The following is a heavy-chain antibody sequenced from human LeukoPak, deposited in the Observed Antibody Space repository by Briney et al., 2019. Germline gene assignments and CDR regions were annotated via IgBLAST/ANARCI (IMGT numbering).Heavy chain of an antibody. CDR2: IKQDGSEK. Sequence: GGSLRLSCAASRFTLSSYWMSWVRQAPGKGLEWVANIKQDGSEKYYVDSVKGRFTISRDNAKNSLYLQMNSLRAEDTAVYYCARRADCWRGYYGGGYYYYYYYMDVWGKGTTVTVSS. J-gene: IGHJ6*03. D-gene: IGHD3-3*01. CDR1: RFTLSSYW. V-gene: IGHV3-7*01. CDR3: ARRADCWRGYYGGGYYYYYYYMDV.